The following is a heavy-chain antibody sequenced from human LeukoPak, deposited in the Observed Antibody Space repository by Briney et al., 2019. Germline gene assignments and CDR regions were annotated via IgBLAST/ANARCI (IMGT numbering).Heavy chain of an antibody. V-gene: IGHV1-8*02. CDR1: GGTFSSYT. J-gene: IGHJ4*02. CDR2: MNPNSGNT. CDR3: AASGGRVTFGH. Sequence: ASVKVSCKASGGTFSSYTISWVRQATGQGLEWMGWMNPNSGNTGYAQKFQGRVTMTRNTSISTAYMELSSLRSEDTAVYYCAASGGRVTFGHWGQGTLVTVSS. D-gene: IGHD3-16*01.